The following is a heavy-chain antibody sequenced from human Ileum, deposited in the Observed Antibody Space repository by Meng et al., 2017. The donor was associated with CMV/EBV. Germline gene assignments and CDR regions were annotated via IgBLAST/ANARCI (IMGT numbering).Heavy chain of an antibody. Sequence: SETLSLTCTVSGDSISRYYWTWIRQLPGGGLEWIGYTFYRGGTNYNPSLKSRVTISMDMSKNQFSLKLNPVTAADTAVYYCAREVEGAARVFDAWGQGALVTVSS. CDR2: TFYRGGT. CDR3: AREVEGAARVFDA. J-gene: IGHJ4*02. CDR1: GDSISRYY. D-gene: IGHD2-15*01. V-gene: IGHV4-59*01.